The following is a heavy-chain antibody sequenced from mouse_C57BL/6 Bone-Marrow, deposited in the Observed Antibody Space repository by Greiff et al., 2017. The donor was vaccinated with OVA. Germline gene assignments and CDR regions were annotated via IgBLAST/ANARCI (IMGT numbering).Heavy chain of an antibody. CDR3: AREVGRAFDY. V-gene: IGHV5-12*01. CDR1: GFTFSDYY. Sequence: EVMLVESGGGLVQPGGSLKLSCAASGFTFSDYYMYWVRQTPEKRLEWVAYISNGGGSTYYPDTVKGRFTISRDNAKNTLYLQKSRLKSEDTAMYYCAREVGRAFDYWGQGTTLTVSS. CDR2: ISNGGGST. J-gene: IGHJ2*01. D-gene: IGHD4-1*01.